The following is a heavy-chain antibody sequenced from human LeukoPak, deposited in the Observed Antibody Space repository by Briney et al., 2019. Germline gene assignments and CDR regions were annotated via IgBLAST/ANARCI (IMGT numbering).Heavy chain of an antibody. Sequence: GGSLRLSCAASGFTFDNAWMSWVRQAPGKGLEWVGRIESKTDGGTTKYAAPVKGRFTISRDDSENTLYLQMYSLKTEDTAVYYCTTPFYSGSGSYYYYNAFDIWGQGTVVTVSS. J-gene: IGHJ3*02. V-gene: IGHV3-15*04. D-gene: IGHD3-10*01. CDR1: GFTFDNAW. CDR2: IESKTDGGTT. CDR3: TTPFYSGSGSYYYYNAFDI.